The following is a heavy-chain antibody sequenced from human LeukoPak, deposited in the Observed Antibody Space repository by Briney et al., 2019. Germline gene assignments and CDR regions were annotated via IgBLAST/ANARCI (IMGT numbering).Heavy chain of an antibody. Sequence: HPGGSLRLSCAASGFTVSSNYMSWVRQAPGKGLEWVLVIFSGGSTYYADSVKGRFTISRDNSKNTLYLQMNSLRAEDTAVYYCARLGSGYSFDYWGQGTLVTVSS. CDR3: ARLGSGYSFDY. V-gene: IGHV3-66*01. J-gene: IGHJ4*02. D-gene: IGHD3-22*01. CDR2: IFSGGST. CDR1: GFTVSSNY.